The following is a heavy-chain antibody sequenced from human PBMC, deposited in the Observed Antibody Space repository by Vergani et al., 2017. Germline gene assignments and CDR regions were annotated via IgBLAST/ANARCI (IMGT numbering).Heavy chain of an antibody. CDR1: GFTFSSYS. CDR3: ARGYIIFGVVIGFDY. J-gene: IGHJ4*02. CDR2: ISSSSSTI. Sequence: EVQLVESGGGLVQPGGSLRLSCAASGFTFSSYSMNWVRQAPGKGLEGVSYISSSSSTIYYADSVKGRFTISRDNAKNSLYLQMNSLRAEDTAVYYCARGYIIFGVVIGFDYWGQGTLVTVSS. V-gene: IGHV3-48*01. D-gene: IGHD3-3*01.